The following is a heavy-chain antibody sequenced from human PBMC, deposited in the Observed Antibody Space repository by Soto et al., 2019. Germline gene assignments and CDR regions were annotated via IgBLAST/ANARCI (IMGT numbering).Heavy chain of an antibody. J-gene: IGHJ5*02. CDR2: ISGSGGAT. CDR3: AKGPLQSIRPVNRLDP. Sequence: EVQLLESGGGLVQPGGSLRLSCAASGFTFSSYAMSWVRQAPGEGVEWISIISGSGGATEYADFVRGRFSISRDNSKNTLYMQMNSLRGEDTTVYYCAKGPLQSIRPVNRLDPWGQGTLVTVSS. V-gene: IGHV3-23*01. D-gene: IGHD6-6*01. CDR1: GFTFSSYA.